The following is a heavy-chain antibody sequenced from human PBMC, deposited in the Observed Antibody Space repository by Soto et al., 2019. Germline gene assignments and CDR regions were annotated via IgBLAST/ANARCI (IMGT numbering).Heavy chain of an antibody. D-gene: IGHD3-10*01. CDR3: AAGSGTHYSVATGFDF. V-gene: IGHV4-31*03. CDR1: GASISSGAYY. CDR2: IYYTGNS. Sequence: QVQLQESGPGLVKPSQTLSLTCTVSGASISSGAYYWSWIRQQPGKGLEWVGYIYYTGNSYYNPYLRSRISMSIDPSNNQFSLRLSSGTAADTAVYYCAAGSGTHYSVATGFDFWGLGTLVTVSP. J-gene: IGHJ4*02.